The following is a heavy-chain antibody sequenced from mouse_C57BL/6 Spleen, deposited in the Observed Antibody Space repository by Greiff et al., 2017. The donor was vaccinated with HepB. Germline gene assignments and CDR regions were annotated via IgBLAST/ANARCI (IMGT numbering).Heavy chain of an antibody. CDR2: ISSGGDYI. CDR3: TRENGYDDGAWFAY. V-gene: IGHV5-9-1*02. J-gene: IGHJ3*01. Sequence: DVHLVESGEGLVKPGGSLKLSCAASGFTFSSYAMSWVRQTPEKRLEWVAYISSGGDYIYYADTVKGRFTISRDNARNTLYLQMSSLKSEDTAMYYCTRENGYDDGAWFAYWGQGTLVTVSA. D-gene: IGHD2-2*01. CDR1: GFTFSSYA.